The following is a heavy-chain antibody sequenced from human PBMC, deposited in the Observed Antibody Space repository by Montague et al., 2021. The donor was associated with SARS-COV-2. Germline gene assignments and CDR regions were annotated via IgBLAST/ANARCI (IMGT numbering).Heavy chain of an antibody. V-gene: IGHV3-48*03. CDR2: ISSSGSTI. D-gene: IGHD3-3*01. Sequence: SLRLSCAASGFTFISYEMNWVRQAPGKGLEWVSYISSSGSTIYYADSLKGRFTISRDNAKNSLYLQMNSLRAEDTGVYYCARKSGYYYYYGMDVWGQGTTVTVSS. CDR1: GFTFISYE. CDR3: ARKSGYYYYYGMDV. J-gene: IGHJ6*02.